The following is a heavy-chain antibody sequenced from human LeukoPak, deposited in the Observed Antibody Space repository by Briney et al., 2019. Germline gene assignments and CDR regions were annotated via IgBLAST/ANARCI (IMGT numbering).Heavy chain of an antibody. CDR3: ARGSKGGEGDY. CDR2: MNPNSGNT. V-gene: IGHV1-8*01. D-gene: IGHD3-16*01. Sequence: ASVKVSCKAPGYTFTSYDINRVRQATGQGLEWMGWMNPNSGNTGYAQKFQGRVTMTRNTSISTGPIELSSLRSEDTAECYSARGSKGGEGDYWGQGTLVTVSS. CDR1: GYTFTSYD. J-gene: IGHJ4*02.